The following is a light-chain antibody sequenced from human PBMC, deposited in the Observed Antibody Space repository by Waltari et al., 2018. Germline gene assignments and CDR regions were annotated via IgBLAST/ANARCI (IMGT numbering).Light chain of an antibody. CDR3: SSYTSTTTVI. V-gene: IGLV2-14*03. J-gene: IGLJ2*01. Sequence: WYQQRPGKAPKVMIYDVSNRPSGVSIRFSGSKSGNTASLAISGLQAEDEADYYCSSYTSTTTVIFCGGTKLTVL. CDR2: DVS.